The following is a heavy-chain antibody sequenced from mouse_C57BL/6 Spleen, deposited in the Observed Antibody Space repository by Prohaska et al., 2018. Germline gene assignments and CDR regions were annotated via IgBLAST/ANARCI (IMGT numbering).Heavy chain of an antibody. V-gene: IGHV3-6*01. J-gene: IGHJ4*01. CDR2: ISYDGSN. Sequence: DVQLQESGPGLVKPSQSLSLTCSVTGYSITSGYYWNWIRQFPGNKLEWMGYISYDGSNNYNPSLKNRISITRDTSKNQFFLKLNSVTTEDTATYYCARAGGSSDDAMDYCGQGTSVTVSS. D-gene: IGHD1-1*01. CDR1: GYSITSGYY. CDR3: ARAGGSSDDAMDY.